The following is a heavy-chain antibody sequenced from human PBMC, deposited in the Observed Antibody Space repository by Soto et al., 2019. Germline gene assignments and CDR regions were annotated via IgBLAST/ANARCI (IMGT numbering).Heavy chain of an antibody. J-gene: IGHJ4*02. CDR1: GFIFNDYW. CDR3: TYRLGYF. Sequence: GGSLRLSCAASGFIFNDYWMAWFRQAPGTGLEWVANIKQDGSEKYYVDSVKGRFTISRDNARNSLYLQMNSLRVEDTAVYYCTYRLGYFWGQGTLVTVSS. CDR2: IKQDGSEK. V-gene: IGHV3-7*01. D-gene: IGHD3-16*01.